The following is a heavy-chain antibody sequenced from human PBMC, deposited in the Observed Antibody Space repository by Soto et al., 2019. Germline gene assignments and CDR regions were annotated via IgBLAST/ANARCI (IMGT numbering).Heavy chain of an antibody. J-gene: IGHJ4*02. D-gene: IGHD2-2*01. CDR2: ISGSGDST. CDR3: AKGGLGYCSSSSCLFHFDY. Sequence: GGSLRLSCAASGFTFSSYVMSWVRQAPGKGLEWVSTISGSGDSTYYADSVKGRFTISRDNSKNTLYLQMNSLRAEDTAVYYCAKGGLGYCSSSSCLFHFDYWGQGTLVTVSS. V-gene: IGHV3-23*01. CDR1: GFTFSSYV.